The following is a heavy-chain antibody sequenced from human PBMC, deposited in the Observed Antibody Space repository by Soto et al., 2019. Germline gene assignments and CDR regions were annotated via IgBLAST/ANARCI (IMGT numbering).Heavy chain of an antibody. V-gene: IGHV3-21*01. Sequence: GGSLRLSCVASGFTFISYSINLVRQAPGKGLEWVSSIRSGASYIYYAASVKGRLTVSRDNAKNSMYLQMSSLRAEDTAVYYCARGSLSYFDYWGRGTLVTVSS. CDR2: IRSGASYI. CDR1: GFTFISYS. CDR3: ARGSLSYFDY. D-gene: IGHD3-10*01. J-gene: IGHJ4*01.